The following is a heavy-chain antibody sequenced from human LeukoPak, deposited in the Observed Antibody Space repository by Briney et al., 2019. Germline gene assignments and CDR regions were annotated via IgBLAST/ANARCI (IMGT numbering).Heavy chain of an antibody. Sequence: PSETLSLTCTVSGGSISSSSYYWGWIRQPPGKGLEWIGSIYYSGNTYYNPSLKSRVTISADTSKNQFSLRLSSVTAADTAVYYCARVGQLAFDYWGQGTLVTVSS. V-gene: IGHV4-39*07. CDR3: ARVGQLAFDY. J-gene: IGHJ4*02. CDR2: IYYSGNT. CDR1: GGSISSSSYY. D-gene: IGHD6-13*01.